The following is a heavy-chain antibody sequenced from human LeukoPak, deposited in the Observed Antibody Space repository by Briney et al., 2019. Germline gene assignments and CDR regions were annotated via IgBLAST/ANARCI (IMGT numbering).Heavy chain of an antibody. CDR1: GYTFTVYY. Sequence: ASVTVSCKASGYTFTVYYMHWVRQAPGQGLEWMGGINPNSGGTNYAQKFQGRVTMTRDTSISTAYMELSRLRSDDTAVYYCARGRRGYSGNESFDYWGQGTLVTVSS. CDR2: INPNSGGT. D-gene: IGHD5-12*01. V-gene: IGHV1-2*02. CDR3: ARGRRGYSGNESFDY. J-gene: IGHJ4*02.